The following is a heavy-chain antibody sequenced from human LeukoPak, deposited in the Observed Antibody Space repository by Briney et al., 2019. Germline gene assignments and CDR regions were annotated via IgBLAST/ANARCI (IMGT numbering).Heavy chain of an antibody. CDR1: GDSISSGDYY. CDR3: ARLVPWIVVVTARRNNWFDP. CDR2: ISYSGST. Sequence: SETLSLTCTVSGDSISSGDYYWSWIRQPPGKGLEWIGYISYSGSTYYNPSLKSRVTISLDTSENQFSLKLSSVTAADTAVYYCARLVPWIVVVTARRNNWFDPWGQGTLVTVSS. J-gene: IGHJ5*02. V-gene: IGHV4-30-4*01. D-gene: IGHD2-21*02.